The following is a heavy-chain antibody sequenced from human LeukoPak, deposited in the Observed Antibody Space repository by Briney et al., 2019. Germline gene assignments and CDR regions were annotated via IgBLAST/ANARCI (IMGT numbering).Heavy chain of an antibody. Sequence: GRSLRLSCAASGFTFSRYAMHWVRQAPGKGLEWVAVISYDGSNKYYADSVKGRFTISRDNSKNTLYLQMNSLRAEDTAVYYCARGYGSGYDWYYYGMDVWGQGTTVTVSS. V-gene: IGHV3-30*04. CDR1: GFTFSRYA. CDR3: ARGYGSGYDWYYYGMDV. CDR2: ISYDGSNK. D-gene: IGHD5-12*01. J-gene: IGHJ6*02.